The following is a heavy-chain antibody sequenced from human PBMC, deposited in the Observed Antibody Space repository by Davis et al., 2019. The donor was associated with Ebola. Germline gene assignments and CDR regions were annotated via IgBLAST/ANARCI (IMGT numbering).Heavy chain of an antibody. V-gene: IGHV4-39*01. J-gene: IGHJ4*02. CDR1: GFTFSSYSMN. CDR2: IYYSGST. CDR3: ARHLDSSGWYPTFDY. Sequence: ESLKISCAASGFTFSSYSMNWVRQPPGKGLEWIGSIYYSGSTYYNPSLKSRVTISVDTSKNQFSLKLSSVTAADTAVYYCARHLDSSGWYPTFDYWGQGTLVTVSS. D-gene: IGHD6-19*01.